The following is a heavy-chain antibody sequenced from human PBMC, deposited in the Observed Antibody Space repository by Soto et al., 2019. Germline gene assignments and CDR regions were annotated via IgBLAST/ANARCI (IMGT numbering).Heavy chain of an antibody. CDR2: INAGNGNT. Sequence: GASVKVSFKASGYTFTSYAMPWVLQAPGQRLEWMGWINAGNGNTKYSQKFQGRVTITRDTSASTAYMELSSLRSEDTAVYYCARAYSSSWYVVNPWGQGTLVTVSS. CDR3: ARAYSSSWYVVNP. V-gene: IGHV1-3*01. J-gene: IGHJ5*02. D-gene: IGHD6-13*01. CDR1: GYTFTSYA.